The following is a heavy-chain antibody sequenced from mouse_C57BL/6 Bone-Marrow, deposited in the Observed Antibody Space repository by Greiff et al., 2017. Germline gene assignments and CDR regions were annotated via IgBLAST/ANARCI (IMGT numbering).Heavy chain of an antibody. D-gene: IGHD2-3*01. CDR2: IKPNNGGT. CDR3: GRVDGYYDYFDY. CDR1: GYTFTDYN. V-gene: IGHV1-18*01. J-gene: IGHJ2*01. Sequence: VQLKESGPELVKPGASVKIPCKASGYTFTDYNMDWVKQSHGKSLEWIGDIKPNNGGTIYNQKFKGKATLTVDKSTSTTYMELRILTSEDTSVYYCGRVDGYYDYFDYWGQGTTLTVSS.